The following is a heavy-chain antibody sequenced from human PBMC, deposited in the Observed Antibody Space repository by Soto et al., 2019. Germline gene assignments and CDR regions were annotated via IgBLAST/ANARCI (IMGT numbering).Heavy chain of an antibody. CDR3: ASAGAGYSGFTAYGY. V-gene: IGHV5-10-1*01. CDR1: GYSFTSYW. D-gene: IGHD5-12*01. Sequence: GESLKISCKGSGYSFTSYWISWVRQMPGKGLEWMGRIDPSDSYTNYSPSFQGHVTISADKSISTAYLQWSSLKASDTAMYYCASAGAGYSGFTAYGYWGQGTLVTVSS. J-gene: IGHJ4*02. CDR2: IDPSDSYT.